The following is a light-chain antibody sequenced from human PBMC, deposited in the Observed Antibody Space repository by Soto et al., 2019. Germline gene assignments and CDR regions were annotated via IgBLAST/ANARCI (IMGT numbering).Light chain of an antibody. Sequence: IRMTQSPSSLSASVGDTVTITFRASQSISSHLNWYQQKPGKAPKRLIYDASNLEGGVPSRFSGSGSGTDFTLTISRLQPDDFATYYCQQYASYWTFGQGTKVDIK. CDR2: DAS. V-gene: IGKV1-13*02. CDR3: QQYASYWT. CDR1: QSISSH. J-gene: IGKJ1*01.